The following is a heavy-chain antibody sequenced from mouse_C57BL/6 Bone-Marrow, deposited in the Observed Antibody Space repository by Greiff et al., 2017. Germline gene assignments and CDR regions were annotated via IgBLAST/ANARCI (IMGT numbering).Heavy chain of an antibody. D-gene: IGHD2-2*01. V-gene: IGHV7-3*01. CDR2: IRNKANGYTT. CDR3: ARYGYDGGDY. Sequence: EVNVVESGGGLVQPGGSLSLSCAASGFTFTDYYMSWVRQPPGKALEWLGFIRNKANGYTTEYSASVKGRFTISRDNSQSILYLQMNALRAEDSATYYCARYGYDGGDYWGQGTTLTVSS. J-gene: IGHJ2*01. CDR1: GFTFTDYY.